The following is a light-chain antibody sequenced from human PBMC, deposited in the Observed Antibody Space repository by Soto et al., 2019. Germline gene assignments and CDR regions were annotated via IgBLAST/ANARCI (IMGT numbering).Light chain of an antibody. CDR2: ENN. CDR1: SSNIENNY. V-gene: IGLV1-51*02. J-gene: IGLJ2*01. CDR3: GTWDSGLSAVV. Sequence: QAVVTQPPSVSAAPGQKVTISCSGSSSNIENNYVSWYQQLPGTAPKLLIYENNARPSGIPDRFSGSKSGTSATLGITGLQTGDEADYYCGTWDSGLSAVVFGGGTKLTVL.